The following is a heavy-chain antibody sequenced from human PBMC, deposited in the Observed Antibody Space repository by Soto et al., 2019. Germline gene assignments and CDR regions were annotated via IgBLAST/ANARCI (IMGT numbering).Heavy chain of an antibody. D-gene: IGHD3-3*01. J-gene: IGHJ6*02. CDR1: GFVFSDYG. Sequence: GGSLRLSCAASGFVFSDYGMHWLRQATGKGLEWVALITTDRNNEYYRESVKGRFSISRLRSTNTVDMLMDSLRPEETRVYYRTKEGPSGGRHFYYAMDVGSQGTTVTFSS. CDR2: ITTDRNNE. CDR3: TKEGPSGGRHFYYAMDV. V-gene: IGHV3-30*02.